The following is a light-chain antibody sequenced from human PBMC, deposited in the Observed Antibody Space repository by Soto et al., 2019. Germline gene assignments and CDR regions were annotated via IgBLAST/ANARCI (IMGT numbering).Light chain of an antibody. CDR2: DAS. Sequence: EIVLTQSPGTLSLSPGERATLSCSASQTVRNNYLAWYQQKPGQAPRLLIYDASSRATGIPDRFSGGGSGTDFTLTISRLEPEDFAVYYCQQFSSYPLTFGGGTKGDIK. V-gene: IGKV3-20*01. CDR1: QTVRNNY. J-gene: IGKJ4*01. CDR3: QQFSSYPLT.